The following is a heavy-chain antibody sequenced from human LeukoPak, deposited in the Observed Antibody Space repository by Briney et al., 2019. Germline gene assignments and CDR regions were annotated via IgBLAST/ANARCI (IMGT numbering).Heavy chain of an antibody. CDR3: ARDRGDYVPDY. Sequence: PSETLSLTCTVSGGSISSYYWSWVRQPPGKRLEWIGNIYHSGSTNYNPSLKSRVTISVDTAKNQFSLKLSFVTAADTAVYYCARDRGDYVPDYWGQGTLVTVSS. V-gene: IGHV4-59*01. D-gene: IGHD4-17*01. J-gene: IGHJ4*02. CDR2: IYHSGST. CDR1: GGSISSYY.